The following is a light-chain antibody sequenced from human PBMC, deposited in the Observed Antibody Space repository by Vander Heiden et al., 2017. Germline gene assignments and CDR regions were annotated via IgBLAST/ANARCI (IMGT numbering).Light chain of an antibody. CDR2: DNS. CDR3: QVWDSSSNPYV. J-gene: IGLJ1*01. CDR1: NVGSRI. Sequence: SYVLTQPPSVTVAPGQTATITCGGDNVGSRIVHWYQQRPGQAPVLVVHDNSDRPSGIPERISGSNSGNTATLTISRVEVGDEADYYCQVWDSSSNPYVFGAGTKVTVL. V-gene: IGLV3-21*02.